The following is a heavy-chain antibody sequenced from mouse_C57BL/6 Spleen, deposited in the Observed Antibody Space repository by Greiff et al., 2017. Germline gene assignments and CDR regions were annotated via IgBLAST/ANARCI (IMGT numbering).Heavy chain of an antibody. CDR2: INPNNGGT. D-gene: IGHD2-4*01. Sequence: VQLQQSGPELVKPGASVKIPCKASGYTFTDYNMDWVKQSHGKSLEWIGDINPNNGGTIYNQKFKGKATLTVDKSSSTAYMELRSQTSEDTAVYYCARSDYDYAWFAYWGQGTLVTVSA. CDR1: GYTFTDYN. J-gene: IGHJ3*01. CDR3: ARSDYDYAWFAY. V-gene: IGHV1-18*01.